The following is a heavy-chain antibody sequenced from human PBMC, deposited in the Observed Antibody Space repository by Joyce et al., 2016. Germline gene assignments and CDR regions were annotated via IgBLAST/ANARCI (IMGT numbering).Heavy chain of an antibody. CDR1: GYSFTTYG. D-gene: IGHD1-14*01. CDR2: ISGHRGAG. Sequence: QVQLVQSEAEVRKPGASVTVSCTSSGYSFTTYGVSWVRQAPGQGLEWLAWISGHRGAGNYARKSQGRVTMTTDTATDTAHMELRRLRSDDTALYYWAGGNGTRWFFDLWGRGTLVTVTS. J-gene: IGHJ2*01. CDR3: AGGNGTRWFFDL. V-gene: IGHV1-18*04.